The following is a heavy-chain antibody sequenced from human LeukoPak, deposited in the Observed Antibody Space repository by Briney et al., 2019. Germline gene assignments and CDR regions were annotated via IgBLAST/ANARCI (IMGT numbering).Heavy chain of an antibody. CDR1: GGSISSGGYS. D-gene: IGHD6-6*01. CDR2: IYHSGST. V-gene: IGHV4-30-2*01. Sequence: SQTLSLTCAVSGGSISSGGYSWSWIRQPPGKGLEWIGYIYHSGSTYYNPSLKSRVTISVDRSKNQFSLKLSSVAAADTAVYYCARRPGMDVWGQGTTVTVSS. CDR3: ARRPGMDV. J-gene: IGHJ6*02.